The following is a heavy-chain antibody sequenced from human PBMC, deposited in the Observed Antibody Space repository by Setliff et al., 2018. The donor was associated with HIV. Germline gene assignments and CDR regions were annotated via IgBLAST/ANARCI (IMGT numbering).Heavy chain of an antibody. CDR2: IYHSGPT. CDR3: ARGGSYYKLDY. V-gene: IGHV4-4*02. CDR1: GGSISSPTW. D-gene: IGHD3-10*01. Sequence: SETLSLTCAVSGGSISSPTWWSWVRQTPGKGLQMIGEIYHSGPTNYNPSLKSRVTISVDKSKNHFSLNLTSVTAADTAVYYCARGGSYYKLDYWGQGTLVTVSS. J-gene: IGHJ4*02.